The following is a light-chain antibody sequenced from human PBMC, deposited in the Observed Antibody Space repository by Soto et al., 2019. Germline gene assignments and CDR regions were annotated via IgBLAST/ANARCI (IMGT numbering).Light chain of an antibody. CDR2: AAS. V-gene: IGKV3-20*01. J-gene: IGKJ1*01. CDR3: HYYAST. Sequence: EILLTQSPVTLSLSPVDRATLSCRASQRVSRDVAWYQQKPGQAPRLLISAASTGAAGVPDRFSGSGSGTDFTITISRLEPEDFAVYYCHYYASTFGQGTKVDI. CDR1: QRVSRD.